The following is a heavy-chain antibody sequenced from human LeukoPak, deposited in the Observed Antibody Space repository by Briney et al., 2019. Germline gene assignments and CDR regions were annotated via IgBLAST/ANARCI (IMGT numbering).Heavy chain of an antibody. CDR2: ISGSGGST. Sequence: GSLRLSCAASGFTFDDYAMHWVRQAPGKGLEWVSAISGSGGSTYYADSVKGRFTISRDNSKNTLYLQMNSLRAEDTAVYYCAKGVVGDFDYWGQGTLVTVSS. CDR3: AKGVVGDFDY. D-gene: IGHD1-26*01. V-gene: IGHV3-23*01. CDR1: GFTFDDYA. J-gene: IGHJ4*02.